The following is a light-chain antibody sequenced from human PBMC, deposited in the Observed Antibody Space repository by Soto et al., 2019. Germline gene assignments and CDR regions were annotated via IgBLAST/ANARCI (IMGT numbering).Light chain of an antibody. J-gene: IGLJ2*01. V-gene: IGLV2-8*01. Sequence: QSALTQPASVSGSPGQSITISCTGTSGDIGSYNYVSWYQQHPGKAPKLLIHHVSRRPSGVPARFSGSKSGNTASLTVSGLQTEDEADYYCSSYGGFNNVLFGGGTKLTVL. CDR2: HVS. CDR3: SSYGGFNNVL. CDR1: SGDIGSYNY.